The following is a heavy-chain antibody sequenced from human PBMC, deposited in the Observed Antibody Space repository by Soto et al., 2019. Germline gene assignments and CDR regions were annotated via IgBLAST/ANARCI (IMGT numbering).Heavy chain of an antibody. CDR1: GSTFTDYW. CDR3: ARVPPAAR. J-gene: IGHJ4*02. Sequence: GESLKISCTASGSTFTDYWIDWVSKMHGKGLEWMATIYHDGSETRYSPSFQGQVTISGDKSISTAYLQWRSLTPSDSAMYYCARVPPAARWRQGTFVTVSS. CDR2: IYHDGSET. V-gene: IGHV5-51*01. D-gene: IGHD6-25*01.